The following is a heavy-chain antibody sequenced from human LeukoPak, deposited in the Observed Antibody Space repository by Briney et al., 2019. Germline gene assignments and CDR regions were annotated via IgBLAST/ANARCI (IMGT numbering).Heavy chain of an antibody. D-gene: IGHD2-15*01. V-gene: IGHV3-74*01. CDR3: ARDNTPGWFGP. Sequence: GGSLRLSCAASGFTFSSYSMNWVRQAPGKGLLWVSRVSTDGSSTDYAESVKGRFTISRDNAKNTLYLQMNSLRAEDTAVYYCARDNTPGWFGPWGQGTQVTVSS. CDR1: GFTFSSYS. J-gene: IGHJ5*02. CDR2: VSTDGSST.